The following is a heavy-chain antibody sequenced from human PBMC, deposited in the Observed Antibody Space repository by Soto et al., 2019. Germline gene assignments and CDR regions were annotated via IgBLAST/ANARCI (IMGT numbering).Heavy chain of an antibody. V-gene: IGHV1-3*01. J-gene: IGHJ4*02. D-gene: IGHD3-22*01. Sequence: ASVKVSCKASGYTFTSYAMHWVRQAPGQRLEWMGWINAGNGNTKYSQKFQGRVTITRDTSASTAYMELSSLRSEDTAVYYCARDSYYHPSSGYYVFDYWGQGTLVTVSS. CDR2: INAGNGNT. CDR3: ARDSYYHPSSGYYVFDY. CDR1: GYTFTSYA.